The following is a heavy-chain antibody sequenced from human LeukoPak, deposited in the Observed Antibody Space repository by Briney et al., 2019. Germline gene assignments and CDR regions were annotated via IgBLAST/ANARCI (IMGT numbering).Heavy chain of an antibody. CDR2: IYYSGST. J-gene: IGHJ6*03. CDR1: GGSISSYY. V-gene: IGHV4-59*12. CDR3: ASQGHHGKIVGTTLSYFYMDV. D-gene: IGHD1-26*01. Sequence: SETLSLTCTVSGGSISSYYWSWIRQPPGKGLEWIGYIYYSGSTNYNPSLKSRVTISADTSKNQFSLKLSSVTAADTAFYYCASQGHHGKIVGTTLSYFYMDVWGKGTTVTVSS.